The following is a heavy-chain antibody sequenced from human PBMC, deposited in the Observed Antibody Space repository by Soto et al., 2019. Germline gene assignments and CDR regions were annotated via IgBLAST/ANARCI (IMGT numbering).Heavy chain of an antibody. CDR1: GGSVSSGSYY. Sequence: PSETLSLTCSVSGGSVSSGSYYWSWIRQPPGKGLEWIGHIYYSGTTNYSPSLESRVTISIDTSKNQFSLKLSSVTAADTAVYFCARGAHPAYCSGDNCFSRWFDPWGQGTLVTVSS. J-gene: IGHJ5*02. D-gene: IGHD2-15*01. V-gene: IGHV4-61*01. CDR2: IYYSGTT. CDR3: ARGAHPAYCSGDNCFSRWFDP.